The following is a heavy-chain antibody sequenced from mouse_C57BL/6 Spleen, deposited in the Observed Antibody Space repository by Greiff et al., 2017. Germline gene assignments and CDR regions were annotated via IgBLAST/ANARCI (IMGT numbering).Heavy chain of an antibody. Sequence: VQLQQSGAELVRPGASVKLSCTASGFNIKDYYMHWVKQRPEQGLEWIGRIDPEDGDTEYAPKFQGKATMTADTSSNTAYLQLSSLTSEDTAVYYCTTAFITTVVEGFAYWGQGTLVTVSA. V-gene: IGHV14-1*01. CDR3: TTAFITTVVEGFAY. CDR2: IDPEDGDT. CDR1: GFNIKDYY. J-gene: IGHJ3*01. D-gene: IGHD1-1*01.